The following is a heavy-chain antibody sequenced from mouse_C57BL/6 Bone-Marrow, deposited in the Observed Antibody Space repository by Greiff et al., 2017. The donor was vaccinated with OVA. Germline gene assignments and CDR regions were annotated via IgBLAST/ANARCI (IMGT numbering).Heavy chain of an antibody. Sequence: ESGPGLVKPSQSLSLTCSVTGYSITSGYYWNWIRQFPGNKLEWMGYISYDGSNNYNPSLKNRISITRDTSKNQFFLKLNSVTTEDTATYYCARDETGYYGRVYFDYWGQGTTLTVSS. CDR2: ISYDGSN. J-gene: IGHJ2*01. V-gene: IGHV3-6*01. CDR3: ARDETGYYGRVYFDY. CDR1: GYSITSGYY. D-gene: IGHD1-1*01.